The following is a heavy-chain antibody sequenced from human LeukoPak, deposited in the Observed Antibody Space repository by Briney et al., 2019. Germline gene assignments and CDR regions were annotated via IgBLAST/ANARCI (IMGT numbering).Heavy chain of an antibody. CDR3: ARGISMITFGGVIVIARDYYYYMDV. V-gene: IGHV4-59*01. D-gene: IGHD3-16*02. J-gene: IGHJ6*03. Sequence: KTSETLSLTCTVSGGSISSYYWSWIRQPPGKGLEWIGYIYYSGSTNYNPSLKSRVTISVDTSKNQFSLKLSSVTAADTAVYYCARGISMITFGGVIVIARDYYYYMDVWGKGTTVTVSS. CDR1: GGSISSYY. CDR2: IYYSGST.